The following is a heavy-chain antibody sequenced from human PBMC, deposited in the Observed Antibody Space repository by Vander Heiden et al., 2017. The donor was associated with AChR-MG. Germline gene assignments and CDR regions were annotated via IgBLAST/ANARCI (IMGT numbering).Heavy chain of an antibody. D-gene: IGHD5-18*01. CDR1: GFTFSSYG. Sequence: QVQLVESGGGGVQPGRSLRLSCAASGFTFSSYGMHWVRQAPGKGLEWVAVISYDGSNKYYADSVKGRFTISRDNSKNTLYLQMNSLRAEDTAVYYCAKDVDSYGLPRYFDYWGQGTLVTVSS. CDR3: AKDVDSYGLPRYFDY. CDR2: ISYDGSNK. V-gene: IGHV3-30*18. J-gene: IGHJ4*02.